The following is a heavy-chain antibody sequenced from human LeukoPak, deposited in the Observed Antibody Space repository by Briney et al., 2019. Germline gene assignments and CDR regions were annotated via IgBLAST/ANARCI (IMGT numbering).Heavy chain of an antibody. D-gene: IGHD1-26*01. CDR2: IWYDGTNK. J-gene: IGHJ5*02. Sequence: GGSLRLSCAASGFTFSSYGMHWVRQAPGKGLEWVAVIWYDGTNKCYADSVKGRFTISRDNSKNTLYLQMNSLRAEDTAMYYCARQGGLGSYSAGSWFDPWGQGTLVTVSS. V-gene: IGHV3-33*01. CDR1: GFTFSSYG. CDR3: ARQGGLGSYSAGSWFDP.